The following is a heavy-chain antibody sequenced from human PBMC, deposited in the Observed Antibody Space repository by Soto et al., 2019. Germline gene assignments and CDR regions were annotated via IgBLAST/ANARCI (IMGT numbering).Heavy chain of an antibody. D-gene: IGHD3-10*01. CDR2: IYYSGST. CDR3: ARGRYYASGPVSY. CDR1: GGSISSGDYY. Sequence: SETLSLTCTVSGGSISSGDYYWSWIRRPPGKGLEWIGYIYYSGSTYYNPSLKSRVTISVDTSKNQFSLKLSSVTAADTAVYYCARGRYYASGPVSYWGQETLVTVSS. J-gene: IGHJ4*02. V-gene: IGHV4-30-4*01.